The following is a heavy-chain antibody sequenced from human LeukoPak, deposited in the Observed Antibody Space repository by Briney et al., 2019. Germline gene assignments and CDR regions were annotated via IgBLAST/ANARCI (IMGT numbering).Heavy chain of an antibody. CDR3: ARGVPSMASLDF. J-gene: IGHJ4*02. V-gene: IGHV3-11*01. D-gene: IGHD2/OR15-2a*01. CDR1: GFTFSDYY. CDR2: INGRGDAP. Sequence: GGSLRLSRAASGFTFSDYYMAWVRQAPGKGPEWISYINGRGDAPQYGNSVKGRFTIYRDNAKNSLHLQINSLRVDDTAVYYCARGVPSMASLDFWGQGTLVTVSS.